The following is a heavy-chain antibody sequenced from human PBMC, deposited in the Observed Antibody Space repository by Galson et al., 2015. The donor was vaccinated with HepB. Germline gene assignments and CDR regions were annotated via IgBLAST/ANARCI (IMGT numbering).Heavy chain of an antibody. CDR2: INSDGSST. D-gene: IGHD6-19*01. CDR1: GFTFSSYW. CDR3: ARGVGSSGWYPRGLDFDY. J-gene: IGHJ4*02. Sequence: SLRLSCAASGFTFSSYWMHWVRQAPGKGLVWVSRINSDGSSTSYADSVKGRFTISRDNAKNTLYLQMNSLRAEDTAVYYCARGVGSSGWYPRGLDFDYWGQGTLVTVSS. V-gene: IGHV3-74*01.